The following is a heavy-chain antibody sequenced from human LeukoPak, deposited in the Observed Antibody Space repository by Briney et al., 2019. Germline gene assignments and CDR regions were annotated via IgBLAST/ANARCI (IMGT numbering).Heavy chain of an antibody. CDR3: ARGKIGSAAAFDY. J-gene: IGHJ4*02. CDR2: IIPILGIA. Sequence: GASVKVYCKASGGTFSSYTISWVRQAPGQGLEWMGRIIPILGIANYAQKFQGRVTITADKSTSTAYMELSSLRSEDTAVYYCARGKIGSAAAFDYWGQGTLVTVSS. D-gene: IGHD6-13*01. CDR1: GGTFSSYT. V-gene: IGHV1-69*02.